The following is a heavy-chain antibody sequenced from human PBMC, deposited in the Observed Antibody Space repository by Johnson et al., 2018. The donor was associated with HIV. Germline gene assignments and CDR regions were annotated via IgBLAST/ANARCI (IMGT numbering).Heavy chain of an antibody. V-gene: IGHV3-48*03. Sequence: MQLVESGGGLVQPGGSLRLSCTVSGFTFSSYEMNWVRQAPGKGLEWVSYISSSGSTMFYADSVKGRFTISRDDAKKSLYLQMNSLRAEDTAAYFCAKNHFDSSALEAFDIWGQGTMVTVSA. CDR1: GFTFSSYE. J-gene: IGHJ3*02. CDR2: ISSSGSTM. CDR3: AKNHFDSSALEAFDI. D-gene: IGHD3-22*01.